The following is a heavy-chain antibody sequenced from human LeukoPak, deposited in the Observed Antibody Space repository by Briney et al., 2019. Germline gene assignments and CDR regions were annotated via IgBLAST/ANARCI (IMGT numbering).Heavy chain of an antibody. D-gene: IGHD3-10*01. CDR2: FDPEDGET. Sequence: ASVKVSCKVSGYTLTDLGIHWVRQSPGKGLEWMGGFDPEDGETIYAQKFQGRVTMTEDTSTDTAYMELSSLRSDDTAVYYCATAGPVLLWNYWGQGTLVTVSS. CDR1: GYTLTDLG. J-gene: IGHJ4*02. V-gene: IGHV1-24*01. CDR3: ATAGPVLLWNY.